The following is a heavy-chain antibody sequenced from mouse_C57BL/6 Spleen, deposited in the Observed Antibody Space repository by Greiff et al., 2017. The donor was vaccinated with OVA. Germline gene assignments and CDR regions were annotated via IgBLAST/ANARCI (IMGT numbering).Heavy chain of an antibody. V-gene: IGHV1-69*01. CDR2: IDPSDSYT. CDR1: GYTFTSYW. Sequence: QVQLQQPGAELVMPGASVKLSCKASGYTFTSYWMHWVKPRPGQGLEWIGEIDPSDSYTNYNQKFKGKSTLTVAKSSSTAYMQLSSLTSEDSAVYYCARAEYDYDGPLAGFAYWGQGTLVTVSA. D-gene: IGHD2-4*01. J-gene: IGHJ3*01. CDR3: ARAEYDYDGPLAGFAY.